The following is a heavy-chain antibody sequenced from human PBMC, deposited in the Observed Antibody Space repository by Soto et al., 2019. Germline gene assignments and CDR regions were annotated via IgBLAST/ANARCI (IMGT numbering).Heavy chain of an antibody. CDR3: ARGAVYDSPRAFDI. CDR1: GFTFSSYG. J-gene: IGHJ3*02. Sequence: PGGSLRLSCAASGFTFSSYGMHWVRQAPGKGLEWVAVIWYDGSSKYYADSVKGRFTISRDNSKNTLYLQMNSLRAEDTAVYYCARGAVYDSPRAFDIWGQGTMVTVSS. D-gene: IGHD3-22*01. V-gene: IGHV3-33*01. CDR2: IWYDGSSK.